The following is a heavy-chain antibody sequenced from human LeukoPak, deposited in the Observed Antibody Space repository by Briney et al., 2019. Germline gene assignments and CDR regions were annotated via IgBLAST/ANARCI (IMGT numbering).Heavy chain of an antibody. V-gene: IGHV1-18*01. CDR2: ISAYNGNT. D-gene: IGHD2-2*01. CDR1: GYSFTSYG. CDR3: ARDWGCSSTSCSVEGIYYYYMDV. Sequence: ASVKVSCKASGYSFTSYGISWVRQAPGQGLEWMGWISAYNGNTNYAQKLQGRVTMTTDTSTSTAYMELRSLRSDDTAVYYCARDWGCSSTSCSVEGIYYYYMDVWGKGTTVTVSS. J-gene: IGHJ6*03.